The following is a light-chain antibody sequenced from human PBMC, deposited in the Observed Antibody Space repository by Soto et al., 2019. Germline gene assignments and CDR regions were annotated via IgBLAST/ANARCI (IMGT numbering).Light chain of an antibody. CDR2: STN. V-gene: IGLV8-61*01. J-gene: IGLJ2*01. CDR1: SGSVSTSYY. CDR3: VLYMGSGIPV. Sequence: QAVVTQEPSFSVSPGGTVTLTCGLSSGSVSTSYYPSWYQQTPGQAPRTLIYSTNTRSSGVPDRFSGSILGNKAALTITGAQADDESDYYCVLYMGSGIPVFGGGTKL.